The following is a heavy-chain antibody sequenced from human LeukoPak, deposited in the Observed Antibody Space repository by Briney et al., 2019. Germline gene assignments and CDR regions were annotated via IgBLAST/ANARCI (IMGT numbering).Heavy chain of an antibody. Sequence: GGSLRLSCAASGFTFSDYYMSWIRQAPGKGLEWVSYISSSGSTMYYADSVKGRFTISRDNAKNSLYLQMNSLRAEDTAVYYCARGGYCSSTSCYNNWFDPWGQGTLVTVSS. CDR1: GFTFSDYY. D-gene: IGHD2-2*02. CDR2: ISSSGSTM. CDR3: ARGGYCSSTSCYNNWFDP. V-gene: IGHV3-11*04. J-gene: IGHJ5*02.